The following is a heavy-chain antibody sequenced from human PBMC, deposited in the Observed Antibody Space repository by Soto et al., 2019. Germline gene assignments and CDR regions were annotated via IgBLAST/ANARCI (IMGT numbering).Heavy chain of an antibody. CDR3: ARAQADFWSGYFYY. CDR2: IKQDGSEK. CDR1: GFTFSTYW. D-gene: IGHD3-3*01. J-gene: IGHJ4*02. V-gene: IGHV3-7*01. Sequence: GGSLRLSCAASGFTFSTYWMSWVRQAPGKGLEWVANIKQDGSEKYYVDSVKGRFTISRDNAKNSLYLQMNSLRAEDTAVYYCARAQADFWSGYFYYWGQGTLVTVSS.